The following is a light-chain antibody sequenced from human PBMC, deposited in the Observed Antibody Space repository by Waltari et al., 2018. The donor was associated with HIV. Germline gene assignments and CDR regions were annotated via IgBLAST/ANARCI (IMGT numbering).Light chain of an antibody. V-gene: IGLV2-8*01. J-gene: IGLJ2*01. CDR1: SSDTGGYNY. CDR2: EVT. CDR3: SSYAPTNKFYVL. Sequence: QSALTQPPSASGSPGQSVTMSCTGTSSDTGGYNYVSWYQQHPGKAPKLIMTEVTKRPSGVPDRFSGSKSGNTASLTVSGLQAEDEAHYYCSSYAPTNKFYVLFGGGTTLTVL.